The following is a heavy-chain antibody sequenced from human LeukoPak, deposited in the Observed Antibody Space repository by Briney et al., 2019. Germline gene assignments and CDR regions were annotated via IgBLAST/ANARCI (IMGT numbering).Heavy chain of an antibody. V-gene: IGHV4-34*01. CDR2: INHSGST. J-gene: IGHJ4*02. CDR1: GGSFSGYY. D-gene: IGHD1-26*01. CDR3: ARGGSPVGATNDY. Sequence: PSETLSLTCAVYGGSFSGYYWSWIRQPPGKGLEWSGEINHSGSTNYNPSLKSRVTISVDTSKNQFSLKLSSVTAADPAVYYCARGGSPVGATNDYWGQGTLVTVSS.